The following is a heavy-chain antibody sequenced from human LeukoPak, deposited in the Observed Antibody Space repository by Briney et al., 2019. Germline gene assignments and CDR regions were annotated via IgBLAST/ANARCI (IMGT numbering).Heavy chain of an antibody. D-gene: IGHD3-22*01. J-gene: IGHJ5*02. V-gene: IGHV4-4*07. CDR3: ARARDYYDSSSYPNWFDP. Sequence: SETLSLTCTVSGGSISSYYWTWIRQPAGKGLEWIGRISSSGSTNYNPSLKSRVTMSVDKSQNQFSLKLSSVTAADTAVYYCARARDYYDSSSYPNWFDPWGQGTLVTVSS. CDR2: ISSSGST. CDR1: GGSISSYY.